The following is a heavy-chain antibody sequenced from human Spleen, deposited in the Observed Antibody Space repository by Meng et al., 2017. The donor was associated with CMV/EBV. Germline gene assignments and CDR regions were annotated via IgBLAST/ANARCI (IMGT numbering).Heavy chain of an antibody. D-gene: IGHD1-26*01. V-gene: IGHV5-51*03. CDR3: ERRLSRGSSSRWFDP. CDR1: GYNFATSW. J-gene: IGHJ5*02. Sequence: DVKKPGESLKIAGQGSGYNFATSWIGWVRQMRGKGLEWMGVIYPVESDTTYIQSFQGQVTISVDKSINTAYLQWSSLKASDTAIYYCERRLSRGSSSRWFDPWGQGTLVTVSS. CDR2: IYPVESDT.